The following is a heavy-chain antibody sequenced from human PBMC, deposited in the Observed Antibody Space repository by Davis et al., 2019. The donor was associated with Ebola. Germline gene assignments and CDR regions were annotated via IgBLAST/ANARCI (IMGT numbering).Heavy chain of an antibody. Sequence: ASVKVSCKASGYTFTNYGITWVRQAPGQGLEWMGWINPHNGNTNYAQNVQGRVIMTSDTATTTAYMEVGSLRSDDTAVYYCARHYDFWSLGSLDVWGQGTTVTVSS. D-gene: IGHD3-3*01. CDR2: INPHNGNT. CDR3: ARHYDFWSLGSLDV. CDR1: GYTFTNYG. V-gene: IGHV1-18*04. J-gene: IGHJ6*02.